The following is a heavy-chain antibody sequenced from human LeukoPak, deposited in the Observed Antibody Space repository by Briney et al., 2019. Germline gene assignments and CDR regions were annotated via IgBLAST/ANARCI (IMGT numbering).Heavy chain of an antibody. J-gene: IGHJ4*02. CDR2: IYYTGST. Sequence: SETLSLTCTVSGGSISSSSYYWGWIRQPPGKGLEWIGSIYYTGSTYYNPSLKSRVTIFVDTSKNQFSLKLSSVTAADTAVFYCARHVGYCSGGSCPSIDYWGQGTLVTVSS. CDR3: ARHVGYCSGGSCPSIDY. D-gene: IGHD2-15*01. CDR1: GGSISSSSYY. V-gene: IGHV4-39*01.